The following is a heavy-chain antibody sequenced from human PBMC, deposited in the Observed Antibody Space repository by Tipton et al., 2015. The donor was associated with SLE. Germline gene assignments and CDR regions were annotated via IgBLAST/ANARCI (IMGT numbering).Heavy chain of an antibody. CDR2: LYYGGTT. CDR1: GGSFSYY. CDR3: ASYCSGGRCYSDY. V-gene: IGHV4-39*07. D-gene: IGHD2-15*01. J-gene: IGHJ4*02. Sequence: TLSLTCAVYGGSFSYYWGWIRQPPGKGLEWIGSLYYGGTTYYNPSLKSRVTISVGTSKNQFSLKLNSVTAADTAVYYCASYCSGGRCYSDYWGQGTLVTVSS.